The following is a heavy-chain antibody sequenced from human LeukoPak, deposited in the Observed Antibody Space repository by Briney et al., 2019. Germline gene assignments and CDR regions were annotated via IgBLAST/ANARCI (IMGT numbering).Heavy chain of an antibody. CDR3: ARDEGGDGYNYNWFDP. CDR2: IYHSGSA. J-gene: IGHJ5*02. CDR1: GYSISSGYY. Sequence: SETLSLTCAVSGYSISSGYYWGWIRQPPGKGLEWIGSIYHSGSAYYNPSLKSRVTISVDTSKNQFSLRLNSVTAADTAVYYCARDEGGDGYNYNWFDPWGQATLVTVSS. V-gene: IGHV4-38-2*02. D-gene: IGHD5-24*01.